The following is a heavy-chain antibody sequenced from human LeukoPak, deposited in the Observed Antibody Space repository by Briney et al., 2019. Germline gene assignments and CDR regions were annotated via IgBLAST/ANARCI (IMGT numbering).Heavy chain of an antibody. CDR1: GFTFSSYA. Sequence: GGSLRLSCAASGFTFSSYAMTWVRQAPGKGLGWVSGISGSGGSTDYADSVQGRFTISRDNSKNTLYLQMDSLRAEDTAVYYCAGCSGGSCYGGFDPWGQGTLVTVSS. D-gene: IGHD2-15*01. V-gene: IGHV3-23*01. CDR3: AGCSGGSCYGGFDP. CDR2: ISGSGGST. J-gene: IGHJ5*02.